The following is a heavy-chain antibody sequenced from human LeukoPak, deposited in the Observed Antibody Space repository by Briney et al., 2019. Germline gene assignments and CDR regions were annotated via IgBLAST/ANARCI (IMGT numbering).Heavy chain of an antibody. CDR2: IYYSGST. D-gene: IGHD1-26*01. CDR3: ARINRWELQNDY. J-gene: IGHJ4*02. CDR1: GDSISTSSYY. V-gene: IGHV4-39*01. Sequence: PSETLSLTCSVSGDSISTSSYYWGWIRQPPGKGLEWIGTIYYSGSTYYNPSLTSRVTISVDTSKNQFSLKLSSVTAADTAVYYCARINRWELQNDYWGQGTLVTVSS.